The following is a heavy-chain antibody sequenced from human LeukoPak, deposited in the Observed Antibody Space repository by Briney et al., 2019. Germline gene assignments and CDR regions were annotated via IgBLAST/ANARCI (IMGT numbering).Heavy chain of an antibody. V-gene: IGHV4-61*02. CDR3: ARESALGEDIIVALPAT. D-gene: IGHD2-15*01. J-gene: IGHJ4*02. CDR2: VSTTGAT. CDR1: GGSISTGTFF. Sequence: SETLSLTCTVSGGSISTGTFFWSWFRQPAGKGLEWIGRVSTTGATNYNPSLKSRVTVSLDTSRNQFSLRLRSVTATDTAMYYCARESALGEDIIVALPATWGQGTLVTVSS.